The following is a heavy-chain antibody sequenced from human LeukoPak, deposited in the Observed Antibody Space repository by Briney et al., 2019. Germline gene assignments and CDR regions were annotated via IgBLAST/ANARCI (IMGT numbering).Heavy chain of an antibody. Sequence: GGSLRLSCAASGFTFSSYTMNWVRQAPGKGLEWVSYISSSSSTIYYADSVKGRFTISRDNTKNSLYLQMNSLRAEDTAVYYCARDSIFGVVIPLDYWGQGTLVTVSS. V-gene: IGHV3-48*01. CDR1: GFTFSSYT. D-gene: IGHD3-3*01. CDR2: ISSSSSTI. CDR3: ARDSIFGVVIPLDY. J-gene: IGHJ4*02.